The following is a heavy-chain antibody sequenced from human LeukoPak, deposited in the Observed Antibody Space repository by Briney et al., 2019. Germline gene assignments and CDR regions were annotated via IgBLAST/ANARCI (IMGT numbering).Heavy chain of an antibody. Sequence: GGSLRLSCAASGFTFSNYNMNWVRQAPGKGLEWVSYITSRSSSIYYADSVKGRFIISRDNAQNSLYLQMNSLRDEDTAVYYCARDSRFGKLLIPYFDYWGQGTLVTVSS. CDR2: ITSRSSSI. CDR1: GFTFSNYN. V-gene: IGHV3-48*02. J-gene: IGHJ4*02. D-gene: IGHD3-10*01. CDR3: ARDSRFGKLLIPYFDY.